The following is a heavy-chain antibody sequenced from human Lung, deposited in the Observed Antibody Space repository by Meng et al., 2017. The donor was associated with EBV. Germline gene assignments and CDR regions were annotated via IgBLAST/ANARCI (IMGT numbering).Heavy chain of an antibody. V-gene: IGHV4-4*02. J-gene: IGHJ4*02. CDR1: GASIGITNW. D-gene: IGHD6-19*01. Sequence: AHLKGSGPCRVPPSAPLSLALTVSGASIGITNWWSWIRQPPGKGLVGNWNINYTGSTNYNPSLKSRITISGDKSKTQLSVKLTSVTAADTAVYYCAALAVAGDRFDYWGQGTLVTVSS. CDR2: INYTGST. CDR3: AALAVAGDRFDY.